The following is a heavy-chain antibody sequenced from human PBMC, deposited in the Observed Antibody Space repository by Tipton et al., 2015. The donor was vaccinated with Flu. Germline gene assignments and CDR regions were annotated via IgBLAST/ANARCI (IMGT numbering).Heavy chain of an antibody. J-gene: IGHJ5*01. Sequence: GSLRLSCAASGFTFSNYNMNWVRQAPGKGLEWVSSISSSTSYIYYADSVKGRFTISRDNAKNSLYLQMNSLRAEDTAVYYCARGVNDILTGYPLNWFDSWGQGTLVTVSS. V-gene: IGHV3-21*01. D-gene: IGHD3-9*01. CDR2: ISSSTSYI. CDR3: ARGVNDILTGYPLNWFDS. CDR1: GFTFSNYN.